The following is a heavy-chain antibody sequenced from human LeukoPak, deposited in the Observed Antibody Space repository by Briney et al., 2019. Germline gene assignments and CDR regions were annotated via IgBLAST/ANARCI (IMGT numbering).Heavy chain of an antibody. CDR1: GGSISSYY. J-gene: IGHJ4*02. CDR3: ARGPVVIV. V-gene: IGHV4-59*12. CDR2: IYYSGST. D-gene: IGHD4-23*01. Sequence: PSETLSLTCTVSGGSISSYYWSWIRQPPGKGLEWIGYIYYSGSTYYNPSLKSRVTISVDTSKNQFSLKLSSVTAADTAVYYCARGPVVIVWGQGTLVTVSS.